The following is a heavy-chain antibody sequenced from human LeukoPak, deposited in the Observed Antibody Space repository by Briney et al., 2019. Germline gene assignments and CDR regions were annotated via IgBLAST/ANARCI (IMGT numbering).Heavy chain of an antibody. CDR1: GFTFSNYW. CDR2: IKSDGSTT. D-gene: IGHD3-3*01. V-gene: IGHV3-74*01. J-gene: IGHJ5*02. Sequence: GGSLRLSCAASGFTFSNYWMHWVRQAPGKGLVWVSRIKSDGSTTSYADSVKGRFTISRDNAKNTLYLQMNSLRAEDTAIYYCAKVLPIYFSPSSWFDPWGQGTLVTVSS. CDR3: AKVLPIYFSPSSWFDP.